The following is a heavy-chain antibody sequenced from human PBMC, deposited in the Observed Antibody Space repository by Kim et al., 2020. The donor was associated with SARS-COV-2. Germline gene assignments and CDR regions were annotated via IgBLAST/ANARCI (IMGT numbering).Heavy chain of an antibody. Sequence: KGRFTTSRDNSKNTQYLQMNSLRGEDMAVYYCAKDGMVPALFRMPDFDYWGQGTLVTVSS. D-gene: IGHD3-10*01. V-gene: IGHV3-23*01. J-gene: IGHJ4*02. CDR3: AKDGMVPALFRMPDFDY.